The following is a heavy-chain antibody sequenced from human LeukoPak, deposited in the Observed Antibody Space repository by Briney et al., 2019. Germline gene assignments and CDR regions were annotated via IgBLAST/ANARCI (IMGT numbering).Heavy chain of an antibody. J-gene: IGHJ6*02. CDR3: ARDRTFYYGSGSYHYYYGMDV. V-gene: IGHV3-53*01. D-gene: IGHD3-10*01. Sequence: GGSLRLSCAASGFTVSSDYMSWVRQAPGKGLEWVSVIYIGGSTYYTDSVKGRFTISRDNSKNTLYLQMNSLRAEDTAVYYCARDRTFYYGSGSYHYYYGMDVWGQGTTVTVSS. CDR1: GFTVSSDY. CDR2: IYIGGST.